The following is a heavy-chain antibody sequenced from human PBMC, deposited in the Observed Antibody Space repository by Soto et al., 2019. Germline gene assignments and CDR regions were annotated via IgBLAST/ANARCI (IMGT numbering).Heavy chain of an antibody. D-gene: IGHD5-12*01. Sequence: EVQLLESGGGLVQPGGSLRLACAASGFSFSYYAMVWVRQAPGKGLEWVSVISARGGSSYFADSVKGRFTISRDNSMNVLSLVINSLRAEDTATYFCAKGSSEYSASVVNWGQGTQVLVSS. CDR2: ISARGGSS. J-gene: IGHJ4*02. V-gene: IGHV3-23*01. CDR1: GFSFSYYA. CDR3: AKGSSEYSASVVN.